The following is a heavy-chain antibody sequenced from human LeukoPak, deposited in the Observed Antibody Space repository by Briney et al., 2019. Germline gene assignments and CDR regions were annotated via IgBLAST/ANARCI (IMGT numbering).Heavy chain of an antibody. CDR2: ISSSGSTI. CDR3: ARENSGSYYLFDC. V-gene: IGHV3-48*03. CDR1: GFTFSSYE. Sequence: GGSLRLSCAASGFTFSSYEMNWVRQAPGKGLEWVSYISSSGSTIYYADSVKGRFTISRDNAKNSLYLQMNSLRAEDTAVYYCARENSGSYYLFDCWGQGTLVTVSS. J-gene: IGHJ4*02. D-gene: IGHD1-26*01.